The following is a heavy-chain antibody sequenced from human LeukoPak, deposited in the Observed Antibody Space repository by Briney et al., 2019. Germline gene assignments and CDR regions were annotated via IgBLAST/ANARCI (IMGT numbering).Heavy chain of an antibody. CDR1: GGSISSYY. D-gene: IGHD3-3*01. V-gene: IGHV4-34*01. CDR3: ASTKYYDFWSGYSHPFDY. Sequence: PSETLSLPCTVSGGSISSYYWSWIRQPPGKGLEWIGEINHSGSTNYNPSLKSRVTISVDTSKNQFSLKLSSVTAADTAVYYCASTKYYDFWSGYSHPFDYWGQGTLVTVSS. CDR2: INHSGST. J-gene: IGHJ4*02.